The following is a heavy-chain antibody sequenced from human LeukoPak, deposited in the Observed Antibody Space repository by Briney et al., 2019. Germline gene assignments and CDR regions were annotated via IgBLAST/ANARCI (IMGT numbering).Heavy chain of an antibody. CDR3: TYTSSSGVVY. J-gene: IGHJ4*02. Sequence: GGSLRLSCAASGFTFSVSAMYWVRQASGKGLEWVGRIRNKANNYATAYAASVKGRFTISREDSKNTAYLQMNSLKTEDTAVYYCTYTSSSGVVYWGQGTLVTVSS. CDR2: IRNKANNYAT. D-gene: IGHD6-6*01. CDR1: GFTFSVSA. V-gene: IGHV3-73*01.